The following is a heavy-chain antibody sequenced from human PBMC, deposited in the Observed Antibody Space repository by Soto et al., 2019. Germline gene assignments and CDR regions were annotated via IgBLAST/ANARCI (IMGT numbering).Heavy chain of an antibody. D-gene: IGHD4-17*01. CDR2: IIPIFGTA. J-gene: IGHJ6*02. CDR3: AINTVTTNYYYYYYGMDV. Sequence: QVQLVQSGAEVKKPGSSVKVSCKASGGTFSSYAISWVRQAPGQGLEWMGGIIPIFGTANYAQKFQGRVTITADESTSTAYMELSSLRSEDTAVYYCAINTVTTNYYYYYYGMDVWGQGTTVTVSS. V-gene: IGHV1-69*01. CDR1: GGTFSSYA.